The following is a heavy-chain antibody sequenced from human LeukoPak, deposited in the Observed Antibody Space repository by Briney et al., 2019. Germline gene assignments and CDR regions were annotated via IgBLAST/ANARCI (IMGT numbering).Heavy chain of an antibody. J-gene: IGHJ4*02. D-gene: IGHD2-15*01. Sequence: GGTLRLSCAASGFTFSSYGMSWVRQAPGEGLEWVSSITGSTYSTYYADSVRGRFTISRDNSKNTLYLQMNSLRAEDTAVYYCAKDQLNRFCSGGSCSVTHDYWGQGTLVTVSS. CDR2: ITGSTYST. CDR3: AKDQLNRFCSGGSCSVTHDY. CDR1: GFTFSSYG. V-gene: IGHV3-23*01.